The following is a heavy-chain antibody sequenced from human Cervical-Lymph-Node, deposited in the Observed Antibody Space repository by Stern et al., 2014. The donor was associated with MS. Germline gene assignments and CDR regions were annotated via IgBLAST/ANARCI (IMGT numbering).Heavy chain of an antibody. V-gene: IGHV4-4*02. CDR3: ARVNSGYNWFDY. CDR2: IYHNGTT. Sequence: QLQLQESGPGLVKPSGTLSLTCAVSGGSISNTNWWGWVRQTPGMGLEWIGEIYHNGTTNFSPSLKSRVTMTVDKSKNQFSLELKSVTAADTAIYYCARVNSGYNWFDYWGQGTLVTVSS. CDR1: GGSISNTNW. J-gene: IGHJ5*01. D-gene: IGHD5-12*01.